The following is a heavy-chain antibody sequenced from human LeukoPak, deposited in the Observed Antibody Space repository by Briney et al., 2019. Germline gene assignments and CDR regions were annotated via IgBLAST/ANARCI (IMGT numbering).Heavy chain of an antibody. CDR1: GFTFSSYG. CDR3: ASQPSFDWSFLDAFDI. D-gene: IGHD3-9*01. J-gene: IGHJ3*02. CDR2: IRYDGSNK. V-gene: IGHV3-30*02. Sequence: GGSLRLSCAASGFTFSSYGMHWVRQAPGKGLEWVAFIRYDGSNKYYADSVKGRFTISRDNSKNTLYLQMNSLRAEDTAVYYCASQPSFDWSFLDAFDIWGQGTMVTVSS.